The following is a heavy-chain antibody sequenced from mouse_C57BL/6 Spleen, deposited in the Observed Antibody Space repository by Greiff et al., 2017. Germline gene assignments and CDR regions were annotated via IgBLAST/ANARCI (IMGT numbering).Heavy chain of an antibody. CDR1: GYTFTSYW. J-gene: IGHJ2*01. CDR2: IYPGSGST. CDR3: ARGPYYYGSSYGDY. V-gene: IGHV1-55*01. D-gene: IGHD1-1*01. Sequence: QVQLQQPGAELVKPGASVKMSCKASGYTFTSYWITWVKQRPGQGLEWIGDIYPGSGSTNYTEKFKSKATLTVDTSSSTAYMQLSSLTSEDSAVYYCARGPYYYGSSYGDYWGQGTTRTVSS.